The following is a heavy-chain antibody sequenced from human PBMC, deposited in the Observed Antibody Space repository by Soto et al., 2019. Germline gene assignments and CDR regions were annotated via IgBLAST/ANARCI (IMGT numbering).Heavy chain of an antibody. CDR1: GDTFDTFA. J-gene: IGHJ6*02. CDR3: ARAKDRGQLAGNYYYAWDV. D-gene: IGHD1-1*01. CDR2: IIPISRTP. Sequence: QVQLVQSGAEVLKPGSSVKLSCKASGDTFDTFAISWVRQAPGQGLEWMGGIIPISRTPDYAQKFQGRATITAEVSTSTAYMELSSLRPDDTAAYYCARAKDRGQLAGNYYYAWDVWGQGTTVTASS. V-gene: IGHV1-69*12.